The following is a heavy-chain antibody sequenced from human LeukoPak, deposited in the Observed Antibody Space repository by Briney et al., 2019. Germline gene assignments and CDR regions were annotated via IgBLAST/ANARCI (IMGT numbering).Heavy chain of an antibody. Sequence: ASVKVSCKVSGYTLTELSMHWVRQAPGKGLEWLGGFDPEDDETIYAQKFQGRVTMTEDTSTDTAYMELSSLRSEDTAVYYCATDTRPYYYGSGSYPQYYYGMDVWGQGTTVTVSS. J-gene: IGHJ6*02. V-gene: IGHV1-24*01. D-gene: IGHD3-10*01. CDR2: FDPEDDET. CDR3: ATDTRPYYYGSGSYPQYYYGMDV. CDR1: GYTLTELS.